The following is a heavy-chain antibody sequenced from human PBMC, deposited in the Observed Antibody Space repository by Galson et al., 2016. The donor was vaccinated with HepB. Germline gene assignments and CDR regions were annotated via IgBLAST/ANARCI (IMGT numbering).Heavy chain of an antibody. CDR1: GFNFRGYS. Sequence: SLRLTCAASGFNFRGYSMNWVRQPPGKGLEWVASIGSFGSYIYSAASVKGRFTISRANAKNFLYLQMNSLRVEDTAVYSCARVNSDIDLKPIHYFSMDVWGQGTTVTVSS. CDR2: IGSFGSYI. D-gene: IGHD1-26*01. CDR3: ARVNSDIDLKPIHYFSMDV. J-gene: IGHJ6*02. V-gene: IGHV3-21*01.